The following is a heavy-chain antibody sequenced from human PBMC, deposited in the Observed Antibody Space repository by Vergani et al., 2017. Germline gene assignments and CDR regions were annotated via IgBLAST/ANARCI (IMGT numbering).Heavy chain of an antibody. CDR1: GGSISSGAFS. J-gene: IGHJ4*02. V-gene: IGHV4-30-2*01. D-gene: IGHD5/OR15-5a*01. CDR2: IFQSGSP. Sequence: QLQLQESGPGLVKPSQTLSLNCAASGGSISSGAFSWGWIRQPPGRGLQWIGHIFQSGSPDYNASLKSRVNISLDKSKNHFSLSLSSVTAADTAGYYCVGRNSVGRGRDYCDYWGQGMLVTVSS. CDR3: VGRNSVGRGRDYCDY.